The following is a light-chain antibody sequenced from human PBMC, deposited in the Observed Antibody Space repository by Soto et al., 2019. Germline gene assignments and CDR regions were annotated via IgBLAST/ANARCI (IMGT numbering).Light chain of an antibody. J-gene: IGLJ1*01. CDR1: SSDVGGYTY. CDR2: EVS. CDR3: TSYTTSSTYV. V-gene: IGLV2-14*01. Sequence: SVLTQPASVSGSPGQSITISCTGTSSDVGGYTYVSWYQQHPGKAPKLMIYEVSNRPSGVSNRFSGSKSGNTASLTISGLQAEDEADYYCTSYTTSSTYVFGTGTKVP.